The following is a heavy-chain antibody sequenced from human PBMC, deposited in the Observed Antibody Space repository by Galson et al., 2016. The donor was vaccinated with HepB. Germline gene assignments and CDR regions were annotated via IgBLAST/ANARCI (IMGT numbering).Heavy chain of an antibody. D-gene: IGHD5-18*01. J-gene: IGHJ4*02. CDR2: ISSSSSYI. V-gene: IGHV3-21*01. Sequence: YLRLSCAASGFTFSSYSMNWVRQAPGKGLEWVSSISSSSSYIYYADSVKGRFTISRDNAKNSLYLQMNSLRAEDTAVYYCASGYSYGYFYYWGQGTLVTVSS. CDR1: GFTFSSYS. CDR3: ASGYSYGYFYY.